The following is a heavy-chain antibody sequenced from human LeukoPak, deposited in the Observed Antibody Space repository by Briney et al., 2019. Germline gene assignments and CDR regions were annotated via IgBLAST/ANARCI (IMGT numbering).Heavy chain of an antibody. CDR3: ARQQWLIPFDY. CDR2: INHSGST. CDR1: GGSFSGYY. V-gene: IGHV4-34*01. J-gene: IGHJ4*02. D-gene: IGHD6-19*01. Sequence: SETLSLTCAVYGGSFSGYYWSWIRQPPGKGLEWIGEINHSGSTNYNPSLTSRVTISVDTSKNQFSLKLSSVTAADTAVYYCARQQWLIPFDYWGQGTLVTVSS.